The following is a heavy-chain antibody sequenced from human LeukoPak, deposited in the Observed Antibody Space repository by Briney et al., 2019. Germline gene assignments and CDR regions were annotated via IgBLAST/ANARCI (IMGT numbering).Heavy chain of an antibody. CDR3: ARAPYSSYIFDY. J-gene: IGHJ4*02. CDR1: GYTFISYA. CDR2: INTGNGNT. Sequence: ASVKVSCKASGYTFISYAMLWVRQAPGQRLEWMGWINTGNGNTKYSQKFQGRVTITRDTSASTAYMELSSLRSEDTAVYYCARAPYSSYIFDYWGQGTLVTVSS. D-gene: IGHD4-11*01. V-gene: IGHV1-3*04.